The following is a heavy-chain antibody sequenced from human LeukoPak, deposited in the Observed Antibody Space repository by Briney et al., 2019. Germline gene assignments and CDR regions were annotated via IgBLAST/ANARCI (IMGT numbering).Heavy chain of an antibody. CDR1: GFTFSSYA. CDR3: AKDGGLWVSAHWGDS. D-gene: IGHD7-27*01. V-gene: IGHV3-23*01. Sequence: GGSLRLSCTASGFTFSSYAMTWVRQAPGKGLKWVSTITTGDGNTYYADSVKGRFTVSRDDSKNTLYLQMNSLRAEDTAVYYCAKDGGLWVSAHWGDSWGRGTLVTVSS. CDR2: ITTGDGNT. J-gene: IGHJ4*02.